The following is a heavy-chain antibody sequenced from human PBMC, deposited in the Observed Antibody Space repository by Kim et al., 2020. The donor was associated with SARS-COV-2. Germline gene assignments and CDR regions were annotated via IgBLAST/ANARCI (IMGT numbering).Heavy chain of an antibody. CDR3: AKDPYHYYGSGSYPDY. D-gene: IGHD3-10*01. V-gene: IGHV3-23*01. J-gene: IGHJ4*02. Sequence: SVKGRFTISRDNSKNTLYLQMNSLRAEDTAVYYCAKDPYHYYGSGSYPDYWGQGTLVTVSS.